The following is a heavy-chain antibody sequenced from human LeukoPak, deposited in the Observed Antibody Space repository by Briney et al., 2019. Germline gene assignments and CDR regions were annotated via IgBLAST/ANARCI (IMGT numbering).Heavy chain of an antibody. CDR1: GFTFSSYE. CDR2: ISSSGSTI. CDR3: ASSYDSSGYYYYGIDY. Sequence: GGSLRLSXAASGFTFSSYEMNWVRQAPGKGLEWLSYISSSGSTIYYADSVKGRFTISRDNAKNSLYLQMNSLRAEDTAVYYCASSYDSSGYYYYGIDYWGQGTLVTVSS. V-gene: IGHV3-48*03. D-gene: IGHD3-22*01. J-gene: IGHJ4*02.